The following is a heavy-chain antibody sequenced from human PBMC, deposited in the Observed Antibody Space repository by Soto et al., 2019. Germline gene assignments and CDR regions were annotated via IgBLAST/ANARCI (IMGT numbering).Heavy chain of an antibody. V-gene: IGHV1-2*04. D-gene: IGHD1-26*01. CDR2: INPTSGGT. J-gene: IGHJ4*02. CDR1: GYTFTGYY. Sequence: QVQLVQSGAEVKKPGASVKVSCKASGYTFTGYYMHWVRQAPGQGLEWMGWINPTSGGTNYAQKSQGSVTMTRDTSISTAYMELSRLRSDDTAVYYCSTIVGSSGFDYWGQGTLVTVSS. CDR3: STIVGSSGFDY.